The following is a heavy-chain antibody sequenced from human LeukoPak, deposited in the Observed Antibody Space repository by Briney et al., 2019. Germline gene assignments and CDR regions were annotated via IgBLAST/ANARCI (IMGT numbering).Heavy chain of an antibody. V-gene: IGHV3-7*01. CDR2: IKQDGSAK. Sequence: GGSLKLSCAASGFSFSNYWMSWVRQAPGKGLEWVANIKQDGSAKYYVDSVNGRFTISRGNAKKSVYLQMNSLRVEDTAVYYCARDPLSPDYGDLDPWGQGTLVTVSS. CDR3: ARDPLSPDYGDLDP. D-gene: IGHD4-17*01. J-gene: IGHJ5*02. CDR1: GFSFSNYW.